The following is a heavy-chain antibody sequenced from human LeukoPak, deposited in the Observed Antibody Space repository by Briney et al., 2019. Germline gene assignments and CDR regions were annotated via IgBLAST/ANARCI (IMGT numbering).Heavy chain of an antibody. V-gene: IGHV3-23*01. CDR1: GFTFSSYA. J-gene: IGHJ4*02. CDR2: ISDSGSST. CDR3: AKQLGYCSDGSCYFES. D-gene: IGHD2-15*01. Sequence: PGGSLRLSCEASGFTFSSYAMSWVRQAPGKGLEWVSAISDSGSSTYDADSVKGRFTISRDNSKNTLYLQMHSLRAEYTAVYYCAKQLGYCSDGSCYFESWGQGTLVTVSS.